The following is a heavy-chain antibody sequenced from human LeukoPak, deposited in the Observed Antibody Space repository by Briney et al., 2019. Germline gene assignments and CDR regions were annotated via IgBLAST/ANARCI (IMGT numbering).Heavy chain of an antibody. Sequence: GRALRLSCAASGFTFSSYGMHWVRQAPGKGVEWVAVICYDGSNKYYADSVKGGFTISRENSKKTLYLQMNSLRAEDTAVYYCAKGRDYYDSSGYFYWGQGTLVTVSS. CDR1: GFTFSSYG. CDR2: ICYDGSNK. D-gene: IGHD3-22*01. CDR3: AKGRDYYDSSGYFY. J-gene: IGHJ4*02. V-gene: IGHV3-33*06.